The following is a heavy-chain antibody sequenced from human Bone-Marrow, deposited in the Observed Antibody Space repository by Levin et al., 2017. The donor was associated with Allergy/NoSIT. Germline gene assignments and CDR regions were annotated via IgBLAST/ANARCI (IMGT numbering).Heavy chain of an antibody. CDR2: ISWGGGDV. D-gene: IGHD1-26*01. CDR1: GFTFDDFA. CDR3: ARGWVELRYYFDR. J-gene: IGHJ4*02. V-gene: IGHV3-9*01. Sequence: GGSLRLSCAVSGFTFDDFAIHWVRQAPGKGLEWVSGISWGGGDVAYADSVRGRFTISRDNAYKSLHLQMNSLRPEDTALYYCARGWVELRYYFDRWGQGTQVIVSS.